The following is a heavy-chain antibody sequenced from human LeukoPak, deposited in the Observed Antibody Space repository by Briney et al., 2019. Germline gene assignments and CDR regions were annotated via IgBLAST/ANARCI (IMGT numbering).Heavy chain of an antibody. CDR1: EFTFSSYW. J-gene: IGHJ4*02. Sequence: GGSLRLSCAASEFTFSSYWMSWVRQAPGKGLEWVANVKQDGSEKYYVDSVKGRFTISRDNAKNSMYLQMNSLRAEDTAVYYCVRVGSVGDYWGQGTLVTVSS. D-gene: IGHD3-10*01. CDR3: VRVGSVGDY. CDR2: VKQDGSEK. V-gene: IGHV3-7*01.